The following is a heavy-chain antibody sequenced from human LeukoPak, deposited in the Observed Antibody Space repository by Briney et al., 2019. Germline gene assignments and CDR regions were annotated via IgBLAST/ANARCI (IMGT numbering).Heavy chain of an antibody. J-gene: IGHJ4*02. CDR1: GGSISSSNYY. CDR2: IDYSGGI. D-gene: IGHD3-10*01. CDR3: ARRGGSGSRGDYYFDY. V-gene: IGHV4-39*01. Sequence: SETLSLTCTVSGGSISSSNYYWGWIRQPPGKGLEWIASIDYSGGIYYNPSLKSRVTISVDTSKNQFSLKLSSVTAADTAVYYCARRGGSGSRGDYYFDYWGQGTLVTVSS.